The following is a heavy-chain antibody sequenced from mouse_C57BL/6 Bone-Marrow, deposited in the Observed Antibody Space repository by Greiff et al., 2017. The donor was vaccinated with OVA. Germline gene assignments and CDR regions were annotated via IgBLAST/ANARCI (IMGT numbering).Heavy chain of an antibody. D-gene: IGHD1-1*01. CDR3: ARYYYDAMDY. CDR2: ISDGGSYT. Sequence: EVKVEESGGGIVKPGGSLKLSCAASGFTFSSYAMSWVRQTPEKRLEWVATISDGGSYTYYPDNVKGRFTISRDNAKNNLYLQMSHLKSEDTAMYYCARYYYDAMDYWGQGTSVTVSS. V-gene: IGHV5-4*03. J-gene: IGHJ4*01. CDR1: GFTFSSYA.